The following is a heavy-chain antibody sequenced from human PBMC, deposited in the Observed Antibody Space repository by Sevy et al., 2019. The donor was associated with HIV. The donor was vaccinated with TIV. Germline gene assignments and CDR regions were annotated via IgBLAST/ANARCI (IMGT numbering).Heavy chain of an antibody. CDR2: FDPEDGET. J-gene: IGHJ4*02. Sequence: ASVKVSCKISGYTLTELSMHWVRQAPGKGLEWMGGFDPEDGETMYAQMFQGRVTMTEGTSADTAYMELSSLRSEDTAVYYCATGLPCESPECGSFRCYTDYFDQWGQGTLVTVSS. D-gene: IGHD2-2*02. V-gene: IGHV1-24*01. CDR3: ATGLPCESPECGSFRCYTDYFDQ. CDR1: GYTLTELS.